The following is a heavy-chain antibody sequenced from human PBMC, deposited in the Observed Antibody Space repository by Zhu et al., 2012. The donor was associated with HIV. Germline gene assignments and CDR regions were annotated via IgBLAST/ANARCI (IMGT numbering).Heavy chain of an antibody. CDR1: GYSISSGYY. D-gene: IGHD6-19*01. CDR2: IYHSGST. J-gene: IGHJ4*02. CDR3: ARQAPSSGWPENY. V-gene: IGHV4-38-2*01. Sequence: QVQLQESGPGLVKPSETLSLTCAVSGYSISSGYYWGWIRQPPGKGLEWIGSIYHSGSTYYNPSLKSRVTISVDTSKNQFSLKLSSVTAADTAVYYCARQAPSSGWPENYWGQGXPGPPSP.